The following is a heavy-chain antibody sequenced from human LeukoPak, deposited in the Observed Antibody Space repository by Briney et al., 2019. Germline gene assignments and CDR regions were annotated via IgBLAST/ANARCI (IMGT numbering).Heavy chain of an antibody. CDR3: ATLYYYDSSGLPGIDY. CDR1: GFTFSSYG. D-gene: IGHD3-22*01. J-gene: IGHJ4*02. V-gene: IGHV3-30*03. CDR2: ISYDGSNK. Sequence: GGSLRLSCAASGFTFSSYGMHWVRQAPGEGLEWVAVISYDGSNKYYADSVKGRFTISRDNSKNTLYLQMNSLRAEDTAVYYCATLYYYDSSGLPGIDYWGQGTLVTVSS.